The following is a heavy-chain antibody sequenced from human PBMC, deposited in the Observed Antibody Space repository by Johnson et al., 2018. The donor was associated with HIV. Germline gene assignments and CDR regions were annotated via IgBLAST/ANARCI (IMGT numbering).Heavy chain of an antibody. CDR2: ISWNSGSI. J-gene: IGHJ3*01. CDR1: GFTFDDYA. V-gene: IGHV3-9*01. D-gene: IGHD5-18*01. Sequence: VQLVESGGGLVQPGRSLRLSCAASGFTFDDYAMHWVRQAPGKGLEWVSGISWNSGSIGYADSVKGRFTISRDNAKNTLYVQMNRLRAEDTAVYYCAKGEAQEGWIQLQSYAFDFWGRGTMVTVSS. CDR3: AKGEAQEGWIQLQSYAFDF.